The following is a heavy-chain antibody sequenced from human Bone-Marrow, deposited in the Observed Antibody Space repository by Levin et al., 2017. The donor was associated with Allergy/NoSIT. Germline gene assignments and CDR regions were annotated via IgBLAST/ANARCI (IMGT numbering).Heavy chain of an antibody. D-gene: IGHD3-16*01. V-gene: IGHV3-30*18. CDR2: ISYDGSSK. Sequence: GGSLRLSCAASGFTFRNYGMHWVRQAPGKGLQWVAVISYDGSSKYYADSVKGRFTISRDNSKNTLFLQMNSLRVEDTAVLYCAKGGDYVWWEYRPEEKFYFDYWGQGTQVTVSS. CDR3: AKGGDYVWWEYRPEEKFYFDY. J-gene: IGHJ4*02. CDR1: GFTFRNYG.